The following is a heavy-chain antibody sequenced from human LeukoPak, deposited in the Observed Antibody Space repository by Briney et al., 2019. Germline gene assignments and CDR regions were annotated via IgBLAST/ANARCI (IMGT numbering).Heavy chain of an antibody. CDR2: IKSKTDGGTT. Sequence: GGSLRLSCAASGLTFSNAWMSWVRQAPGKGREWVGRIKSKTDGGTTDYAAPVKGRFTISRDDSKNTLYLQMNSLKTEDTAVYYCTTGYFDWLLSGDYWGQGTLVTVSS. V-gene: IGHV3-15*01. D-gene: IGHD3-9*01. CDR3: TTGYFDWLLSGDY. J-gene: IGHJ4*02. CDR1: GLTFSNAW.